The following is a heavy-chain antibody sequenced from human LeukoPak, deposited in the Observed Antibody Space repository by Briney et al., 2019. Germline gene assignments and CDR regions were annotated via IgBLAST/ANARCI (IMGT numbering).Heavy chain of an antibody. CDR3: ARHPSSITMIVVEMDV. Sequence: SETLALTCTVSGGSISSSSYYWGWIRQPPGKGLEWMGSIYYSGSTYYNPSLKSRVTISVDTSKNQFSLKLSSVTAADTAVYYCARHPSSITMIVVEMDVWGQGTTVTVSS. D-gene: IGHD3-22*01. V-gene: IGHV4-39*01. CDR1: GGSISSSSYY. CDR2: IYYSGST. J-gene: IGHJ6*02.